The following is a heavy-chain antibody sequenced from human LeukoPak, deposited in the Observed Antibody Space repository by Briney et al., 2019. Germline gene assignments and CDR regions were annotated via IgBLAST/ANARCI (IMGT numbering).Heavy chain of an antibody. D-gene: IGHD5-12*01. CDR3: AKASGYDVLDY. Sequence: GGSLRLSCAASGFTFSSYGIHWVRQAPGKGLEWVAVISYDGSNKYYADSVKGRFTISRDNSKNTLYLQMNSLRAEDTAVYYCAKASGYDVLDYWGQGTLVTVSS. CDR2: ISYDGSNK. CDR1: GFTFSSYG. V-gene: IGHV3-30*18. J-gene: IGHJ4*02.